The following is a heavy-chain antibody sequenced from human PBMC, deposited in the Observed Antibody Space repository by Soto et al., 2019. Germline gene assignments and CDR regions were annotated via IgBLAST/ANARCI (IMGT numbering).Heavy chain of an antibody. V-gene: IGHV1-18*01. D-gene: IGHD2-15*01. CDR1: GYTFSSHG. CDR3: AREGSYGWYDC. J-gene: IGHJ5*01. Sequence: QVQLVQSGAEVRKPGASVKVSCKASGYTFSSHGIIWVRQAPGQGLEWMGWISGYNGNAKYAQRFQGRVTMTTDTSTSTVYMDLRSLGSDDSAVYYCAREGSYGWYDCSGQGTLVTVSS. CDR2: ISGYNGNA.